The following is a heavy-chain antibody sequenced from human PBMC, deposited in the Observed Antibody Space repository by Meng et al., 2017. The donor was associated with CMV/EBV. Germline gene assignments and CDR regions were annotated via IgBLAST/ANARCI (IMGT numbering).Heavy chain of an antibody. Sequence: VSPQALRPGLVKPSQPLSLTCTVSGGSISSGDYYWSWIRQPPGKGLEWIGYIYYSGSTYYNPSLKSRVTISVDTSKNQFSLKLSSVTAADTAVYYCARGRVTNNWFDPWGQGTLVTVSS. D-gene: IGHD4-11*01. CDR2: IYYSGST. V-gene: IGHV4-30-4*08. J-gene: IGHJ5*02. CDR1: GGSISSGDYY. CDR3: ARGRVTNNWFDP.